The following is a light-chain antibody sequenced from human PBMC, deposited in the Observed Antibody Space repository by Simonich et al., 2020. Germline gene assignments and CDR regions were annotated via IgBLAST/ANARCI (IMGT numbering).Light chain of an antibody. CDR1: SSDVGGYNY. CDR2: DVS. V-gene: IGLV2-14*01. J-gene: IGLJ3*02. Sequence: QSALTQPASVSGSPGQSITISCTGTSSDVGGYNYVSWYQQHPGKAPKLMIYDVSKRPSGFSNLFSGSKSGNTASLTISGLQAEDEADCYCSSYTSSSTWVFGGGTKLTVL. CDR3: SSYTSSSTWV.